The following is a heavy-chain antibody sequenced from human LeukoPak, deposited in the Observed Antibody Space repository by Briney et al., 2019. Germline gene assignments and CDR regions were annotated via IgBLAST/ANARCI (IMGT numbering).Heavy chain of an antibody. Sequence: GGSLRRSCAASGFTFSSYAMSWVRQAPGKGLEWVSAVSASGGNTYYADSVKGRFTISRDNSKNTLYLQVNSLRAEDTAVYYCGKGLYHDYSGIGDYWGQGTLVTVSS. D-gene: IGHD3-22*01. V-gene: IGHV3-23*01. CDR1: GFTFSSYA. CDR2: VSASGGNT. J-gene: IGHJ4*02. CDR3: GKGLYHDYSGIGDY.